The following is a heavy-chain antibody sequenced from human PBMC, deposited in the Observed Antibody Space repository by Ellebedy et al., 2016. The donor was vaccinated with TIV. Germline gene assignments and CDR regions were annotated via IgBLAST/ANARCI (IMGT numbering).Heavy chain of an antibody. CDR1: GFTVSSNY. J-gene: IGHJ6*02. CDR3: GRGSTGNYYAMDV. Sequence: GGSLRLXXAASGFTVSSNYMSWVRQAPGKGLEWVSLIYSGGSTYYADSVKGRFTISRDNSKNTLYLQMNSLRAEDTAVYYCGRGSTGNYYAMDVWGQGTTVTVSS. D-gene: IGHD1-1*01. V-gene: IGHV3-53*01. CDR2: IYSGGST.